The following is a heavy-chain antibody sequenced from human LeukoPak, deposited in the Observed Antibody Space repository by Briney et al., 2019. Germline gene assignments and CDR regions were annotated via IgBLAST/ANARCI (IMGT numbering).Heavy chain of an antibody. J-gene: IGHJ4*02. Sequence: SQTLSLTCAVSGGSISSGGYSWSWIRQPPGKGLEWIGYIYHSGSTYYNPSLKSRVTISVDRSKNQFSLKLSSVTAEDTAVYYCAKVISSSCGSGGYWGQGTLVTVSS. CDR1: GGSISSGGYS. CDR2: IYHSGST. CDR3: AKVISSSCGSGGY. D-gene: IGHD6-13*01. V-gene: IGHV4-30-2*01.